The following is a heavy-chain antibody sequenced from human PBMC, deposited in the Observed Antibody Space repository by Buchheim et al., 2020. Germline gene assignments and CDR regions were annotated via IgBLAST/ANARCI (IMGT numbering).Heavy chain of an antibody. CDR2: INHSVST. CDR3: ARSRLYYLSSHHYYYYMDV. CDR1: GGSFSGYY. V-gene: IGHV4-34*01. Sequence: QVQLQQWGAGLLKPSETLSLTCGVYGGSFSGYYWSWIRQPPGTGLEWSGEINHSVSTNYNPSLKRRVTISVDTSKTQFSLKLSSVTAAYTAVYYCARSRLYYLSSHHYYYYMDVWGKGTT. D-gene: IGHD3-10*01. J-gene: IGHJ6*03.